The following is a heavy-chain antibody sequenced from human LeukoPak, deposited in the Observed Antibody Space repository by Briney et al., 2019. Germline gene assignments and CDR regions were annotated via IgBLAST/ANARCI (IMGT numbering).Heavy chain of an antibody. CDR3: ARAIPRDAFDI. Sequence: ASVKVSCKASGYTFISYGTTWVRQAPGQGLEWMGWISAYNGHTNYAQKLQGRVAMTTDTLTSTAYMELRSLRSDDTAVYYCARAIPRDAFDIWGQGTMVTVSS. V-gene: IGHV1-18*01. J-gene: IGHJ3*02. CDR2: ISAYNGHT. CDR1: GYTFISYG.